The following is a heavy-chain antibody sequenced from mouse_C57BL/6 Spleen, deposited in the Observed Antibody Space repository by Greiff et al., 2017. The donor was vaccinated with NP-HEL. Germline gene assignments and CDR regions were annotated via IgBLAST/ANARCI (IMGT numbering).Heavy chain of an antibody. D-gene: IGHD1-1*01. CDR3: ARRDTTVVRAMDY. CDR1: GYAFSSYW. Sequence: QVQLQQSGAELVKPGASVKISCKASGYAFSSYWMNWVKQRPGKGLEWIGQIYPGDGDTNYNGKFKGKATLTADKSSSTAYMQLSSLTSEDSAVYFCARRDTTVVRAMDYWGQGTSVTVSS. V-gene: IGHV1-80*01. J-gene: IGHJ4*01. CDR2: IYPGDGDT.